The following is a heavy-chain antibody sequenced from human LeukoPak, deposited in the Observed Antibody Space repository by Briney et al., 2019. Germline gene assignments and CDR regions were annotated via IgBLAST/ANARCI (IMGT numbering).Heavy chain of an antibody. Sequence: ASVKVSCKASGYTFTNYGISWVRQAPGQGLEWMGWISAYNGNTNYAQKLQGRVTMTTDTSTSTAYMELRSLRSDDTAVYYCAGGADYSGSYSFDYWGQGTLVTVSS. CDR2: ISAYNGNT. D-gene: IGHD1-26*01. CDR1: GYTFTNYG. V-gene: IGHV1-18*01. CDR3: AGGADYSGSYSFDY. J-gene: IGHJ4*02.